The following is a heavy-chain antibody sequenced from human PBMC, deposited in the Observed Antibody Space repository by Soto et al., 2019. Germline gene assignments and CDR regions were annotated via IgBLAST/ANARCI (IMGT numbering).Heavy chain of an antibody. J-gene: IGHJ5*02. CDR1: GGSISSYY. D-gene: IGHD1-26*01. V-gene: IGHV4-59*12. Sequence: SETLSLTCTVSGGSISSYYWSWIRQPPGKGLEWIGYIYYSGRTNYNPSLKSRVTISVDKSKNHFSLKLSSVTAADTAVYYCARSEATGLDPWGQGTLVTVSS. CDR2: IYYSGRT. CDR3: ARSEATGLDP.